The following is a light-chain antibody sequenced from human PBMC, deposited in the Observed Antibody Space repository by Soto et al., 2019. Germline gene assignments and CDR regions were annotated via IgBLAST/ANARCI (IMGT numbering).Light chain of an antibody. J-gene: IGKJ3*01. CDR3: QQYGSSPRT. CDR1: QSVSSSY. V-gene: IGKV3-20*01. Sequence: EIVLTQSPGTLSLSPGERATLSCRASQSVSSSYLAWYQQKPGQAPRLLIYAASSRATGIPDRFSGSGSGKDFTLTISRLEPEDFAVYYCQQYGSSPRTFGPGTKVDIK. CDR2: AAS.